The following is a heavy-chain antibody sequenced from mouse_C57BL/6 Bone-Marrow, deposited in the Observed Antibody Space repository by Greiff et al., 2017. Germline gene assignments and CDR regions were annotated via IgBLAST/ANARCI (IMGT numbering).Heavy chain of an antibody. Sequence: EVQLQQSGAELVKPGASVKLSCTASGFNIKDYYMHWVKQRTEQGLEWIGRIDPEDGETKYAPTFQGKATITADTSSNTAYLQLSSLTSEDTAVYYCAGPYYCGSSYYAMDYWGQGTSVTVAS. CDR1: GFNIKDYY. D-gene: IGHD1-1*01. V-gene: IGHV14-2*01. J-gene: IGHJ4*01. CDR2: IDPEDGET. CDR3: AGPYYCGSSYYAMDY.